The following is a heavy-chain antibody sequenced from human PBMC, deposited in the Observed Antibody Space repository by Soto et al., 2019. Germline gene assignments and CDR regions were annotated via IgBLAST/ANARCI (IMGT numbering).Heavy chain of an antibody. V-gene: IGHV1-2*04. CDR2: INPNSGGT. D-gene: IGHD6-19*01. J-gene: IGHJ6*02. CDR3: ARWGYSSGWVSPSYGMVV. Sequence: QVQLVQSGAEAKKPGASVKVSCKASGYTFTGYYMHWVRQAPGQGLEWMGWINPNSGGTNYAQKFQGWVTMTRDTSVSTAYMELSRLRSDDTAVYYCARWGYSSGWVSPSYGMVVWGQGTTVTVSS. CDR1: GYTFTGYY.